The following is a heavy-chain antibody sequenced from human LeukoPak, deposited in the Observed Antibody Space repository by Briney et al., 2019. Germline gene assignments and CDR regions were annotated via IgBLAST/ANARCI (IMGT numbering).Heavy chain of an antibody. D-gene: IGHD4-23*01. CDR3: AREGAMTTVVTGAFDI. Sequence: PSETLSLTCTVSGGSISSGDYYWSWIRQPPGKGLEWIGYIYYSGSTYYNPSLKSRVTISVDTSKNQFSLKLSSVTAADTAVYYCAREGAMTTVVTGAFDIWGQGTMVTVSS. J-gene: IGHJ3*02. V-gene: IGHV4-30-4*01. CDR1: GGSISSGDYY. CDR2: IYYSGST.